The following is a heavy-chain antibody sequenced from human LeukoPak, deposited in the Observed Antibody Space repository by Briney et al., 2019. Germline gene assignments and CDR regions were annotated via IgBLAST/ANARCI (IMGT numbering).Heavy chain of an antibody. CDR1: GYTFTGYY. CDR3: ARDLGSGWYFY. CDR2: INPNSGGT. V-gene: IGHV1-2*02. Sequence: ASVKVSCKTSGYTFTGYYMHWVRQAPGQGLEWMGWINPNSGGTNYAQKFQGRVTMTRDTSTSTAYMELRSLRSDDSAVYYCARDLGSGWYFYWGQGTPVTVSS. J-gene: IGHJ4*02. D-gene: IGHD6-19*01.